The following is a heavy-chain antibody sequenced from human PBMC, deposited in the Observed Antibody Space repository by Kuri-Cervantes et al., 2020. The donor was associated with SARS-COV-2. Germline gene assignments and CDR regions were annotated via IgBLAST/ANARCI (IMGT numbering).Heavy chain of an antibody. V-gene: IGHV3-7*01. CDR1: GFSFSMYW. CDR3: AREQWLELDAFDI. J-gene: IGHJ3*02. D-gene: IGHD6-19*01. Sequence: GGSLRLSCAASGFSFSMYWMSWVRQAPGKGLEWVANIKKDGSEKYYVDSVKGRFAISRDNAKNSLYLQMNSLGAEDTAVYYCAREQWLELDAFDIWGQGTMVTVSS. CDR2: IKKDGSEK.